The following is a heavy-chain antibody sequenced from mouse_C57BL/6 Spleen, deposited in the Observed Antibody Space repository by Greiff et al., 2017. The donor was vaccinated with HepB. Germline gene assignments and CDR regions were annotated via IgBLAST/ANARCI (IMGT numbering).Heavy chain of an antibody. V-gene: IGHV1-59*01. CDR2: IDPSDSYT. Sequence: QVQLQQPGAELVRPGTSVKLSCKASGYTFTSYWMHWVKQRPGQGLEWIGGIDPSDSYTNYNQKFKGKATLTVDTSSSTAYMQLSSLTSEDSAVYYCARGTTVGNAMDYWGQGTSVTVSS. J-gene: IGHJ4*01. CDR1: GYTFTSYW. D-gene: IGHD1-1*01. CDR3: ARGTTVGNAMDY.